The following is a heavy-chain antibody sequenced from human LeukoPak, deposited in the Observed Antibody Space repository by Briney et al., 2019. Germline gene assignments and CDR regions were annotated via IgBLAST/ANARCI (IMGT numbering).Heavy chain of an antibody. D-gene: IGHD6-19*01. CDR2: IIPIFGTA. V-gene: IGHV1-69*05. Sequence: SVKVFCKASGGTFSSYAISWLRQAPGQGLEWMGRIIPIFGTANYTQKFQGRVTITTDESTSTAYMELSSLRSEDTAVYYCASSSGWTNFDYWGQGTLVTVSS. CDR3: ASSSGWTNFDY. CDR1: GGTFSSYA. J-gene: IGHJ4*02.